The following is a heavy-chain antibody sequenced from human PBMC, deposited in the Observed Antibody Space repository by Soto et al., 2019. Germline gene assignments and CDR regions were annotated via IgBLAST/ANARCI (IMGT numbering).Heavy chain of an antibody. CDR2: IIPILGIA. V-gene: IGHV1-69*02. D-gene: IGHD2-2*01. J-gene: IGHJ3*02. Sequence: SVKVSCKASGGTFSSYTISWVRQAPGQGLEWMGRIIPILGIANYAQKFQGRVTITADKSTSTAYMELSSLRSEDTAVYYCARVPRYCSSTSCPKIYAFDIWGQGTMVTVSS. CDR3: ARVPRYCSSTSCPKIYAFDI. CDR1: GGTFSSYT.